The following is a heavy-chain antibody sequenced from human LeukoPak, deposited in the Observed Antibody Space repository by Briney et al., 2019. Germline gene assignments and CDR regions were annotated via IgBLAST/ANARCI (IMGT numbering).Heavy chain of an antibody. CDR1: GFTFSDYY. D-gene: IGHD4-17*01. Sequence: GGSLRLSCAASGFTFSDYYMSWIRQAPGKGLKWVSYISSGGSTIYYADSVKDRFTISRDNAKKSLYLQMKSLRAEDTAVYYCARDYGDPRYYYYYMDVWGKGTTVTVSS. CDR2: ISSGGSTI. V-gene: IGHV3-11*04. J-gene: IGHJ6*03. CDR3: ARDYGDPRYYYYYMDV.